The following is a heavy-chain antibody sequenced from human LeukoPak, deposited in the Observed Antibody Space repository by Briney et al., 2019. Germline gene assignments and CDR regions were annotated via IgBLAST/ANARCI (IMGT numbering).Heavy chain of an antibody. Sequence: ASVKVSCKASGYTFIGYHMHWVRQAPGQGLEWMGWINPHSGGTNYAQNFQGRVTMTRDTSISTAYMELSRVRSDDTAVYYCARLSLMKLGDAFDIWGQGTMVTVSS. D-gene: IGHD7-27*01. CDR1: GYTFIGYH. V-gene: IGHV1-2*02. CDR2: INPHSGGT. CDR3: ARLSLMKLGDAFDI. J-gene: IGHJ3*02.